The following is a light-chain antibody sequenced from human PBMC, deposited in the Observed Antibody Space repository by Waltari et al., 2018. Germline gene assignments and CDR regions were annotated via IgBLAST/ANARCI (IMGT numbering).Light chain of an antibody. J-gene: IGLJ3*02. V-gene: IGLV4-69*01. Sequence: QLVLTQSPSASASLAASVKLTCTLSSGHSSYSIACHQQQPEKGPRYLMKVNSDGNHNKGGGLTDRFSGSSSGAERYLTISSLQSEDEADYYCQDWGTDIGVFGGGTKLTVL. CDR2: VNSDGNH. CDR3: QDWGTDIGV. CDR1: SGHSSYS.